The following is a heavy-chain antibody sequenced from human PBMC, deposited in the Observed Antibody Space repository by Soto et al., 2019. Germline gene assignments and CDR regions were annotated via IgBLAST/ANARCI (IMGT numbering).Heavy chain of an antibody. J-gene: IGHJ4*02. V-gene: IGHV4-39*01. CDR3: ARQVRSWSNFDY. Sequence: PSETLSLTCTVSGGSISSSSYYWGWIRQPPGKGLEWIGSIYYSGSTYYNPSLKSRVTISVNTSKNQFSLKLSSVTAADTAVYYCARQVRSWSNFDYWGQGTLVTVSS. D-gene: IGHD6-13*01. CDR2: IYYSGST. CDR1: GGSISSSSYY.